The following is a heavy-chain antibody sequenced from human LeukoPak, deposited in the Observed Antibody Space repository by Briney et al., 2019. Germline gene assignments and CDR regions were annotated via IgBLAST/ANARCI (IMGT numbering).Heavy chain of an antibody. CDR1: GFTFSSYW. V-gene: IGHV3-7*01. Sequence: QPGGSLRLSCAASGFTFSSYWMSWVSQAPGKGLEWVAKIKQDGSEKYYVDSVKGRFTISRDNAKNSLYLQMNSRRAEDTAVYYCARGSELWFPSPHYYFDYWGQGTLVTVSS. CDR3: ARGSELWFPSPHYYFDY. D-gene: IGHD5-18*01. CDR2: IKQDGSEK. J-gene: IGHJ4*02.